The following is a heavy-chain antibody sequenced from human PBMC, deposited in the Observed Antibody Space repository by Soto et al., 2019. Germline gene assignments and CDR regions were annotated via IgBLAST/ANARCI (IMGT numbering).Heavy chain of an antibody. Sequence: EVQLVESGGGLVQPGGSLRLSCEVSGFTFSEYFMDWVRQTPGKGLEWVGRIRNKGNSYTTDYAASVKGRFTVSRDDSKNSLYLQMNSLKIEDTAVYYCARVWSSGCDYWGQGTLVTVPS. D-gene: IGHD3-22*01. CDR1: GFTFSEYF. V-gene: IGHV3-72*01. CDR2: IRNKGNSYTT. CDR3: ARVWSSGCDY. J-gene: IGHJ4*02.